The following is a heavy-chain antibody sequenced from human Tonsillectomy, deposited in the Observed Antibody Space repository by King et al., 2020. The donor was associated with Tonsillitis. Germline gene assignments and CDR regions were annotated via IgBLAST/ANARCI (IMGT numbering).Heavy chain of an antibody. V-gene: IGHV4-30-2*01. D-gene: IGHD3-16*02. J-gene: IGHJ4*02. CDR2: IYHSGST. CDR1: GGSINSGGYS. CDR3: ARSYVWGSYRYPAYFDY. Sequence: QLQESGSGLVKPSQTLSLTCAVSGGSINSGGYSWSWIRQPPGKGLEWIGYIYHSGSTYYNPSLKSRVTISVDRSKNQFSLKLSSVTAADTAVYYCARSYVWGSYRYPAYFDYWGQGTLVTVSS.